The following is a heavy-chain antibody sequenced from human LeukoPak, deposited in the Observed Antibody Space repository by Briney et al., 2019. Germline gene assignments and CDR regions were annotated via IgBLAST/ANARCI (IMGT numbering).Heavy chain of an antibody. CDR3: ARHDSFIPY. CDR1: GFNFNYYA. D-gene: IGHD5-18*01. J-gene: IGHJ4*02. Sequence: PGGSLRLSCAASGFNFNYYAMIGLRQSPGKGLEWVSGISDNEEVPYYTASVKGRFTISRDNAKNTVYLQLNNLRDDATAVYFCARHDSFIPYWGQGTLVSVSS. V-gene: IGHV3-23*01. CDR2: ISDNEEVP.